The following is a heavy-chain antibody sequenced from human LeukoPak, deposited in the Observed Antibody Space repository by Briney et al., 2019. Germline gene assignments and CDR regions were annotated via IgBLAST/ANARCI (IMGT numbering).Heavy chain of an antibody. V-gene: IGHV3-48*01. CDR2: ISSSSSTL. Sequence: GGSLRLSCAASGFIFSSYSMNWVRQAPGKGLEWVSYISSSSSTLYYADSVKGRFTISRDNAKNSLYLQMNSLRAEDTAVYYCARGHRYGGLLDYWGQGTLVTVSS. CDR1: GFIFSSYS. J-gene: IGHJ4*02. D-gene: IGHD3-10*01. CDR3: ARGHRYGGLLDY.